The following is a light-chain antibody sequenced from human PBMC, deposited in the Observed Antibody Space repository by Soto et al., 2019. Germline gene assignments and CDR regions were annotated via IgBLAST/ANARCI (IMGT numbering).Light chain of an antibody. Sequence: DIVMTQSPDSLAVSLGERATINCKSSQSVLYSSNNKNYLAWYQQKPGQPPKLPLYWASTRESEVPDRFSGSESWTDFTLTISSLQAEDVAVYDCQQYYSAPWTCGQGTKVEIK. CDR1: QSVLYSSNNKNY. J-gene: IGKJ1*01. CDR3: QQYYSAPWT. V-gene: IGKV4-1*01. CDR2: WAS.